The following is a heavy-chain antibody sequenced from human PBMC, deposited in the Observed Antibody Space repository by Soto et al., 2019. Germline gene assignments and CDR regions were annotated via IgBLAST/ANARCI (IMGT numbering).Heavy chain of an antibody. D-gene: IGHD2-15*01. CDR1: DESVTSPGNY. J-gene: IGHJ1*01. V-gene: IGHV4-31*11. CDR3: TLNHCAGGGCYVRDY. CDR2: ISSGGRP. Sequence: VQLQESGPGLVKPSQTLSLTCAVSDESVTSPGNYWNWIRQRPDTGLEWIGYISSGGRPFYNPSLQRRVSLSLDTSNNLFSLTLNSVTAAYTAVYSCTLNHCAGGGCYVRDYWGQGSRGTVSS.